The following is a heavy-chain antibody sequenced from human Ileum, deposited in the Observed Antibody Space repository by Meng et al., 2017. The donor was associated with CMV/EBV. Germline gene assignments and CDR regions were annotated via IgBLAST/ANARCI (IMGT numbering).Heavy chain of an antibody. CDR2: IYHGGTT. Sequence: VSGGSINRSGYYWGWFRQSTGKGLEWIGYIYHGGTTYYHPSLRSRVTMSVDTSMNQFSLEMTSATAADTAIYYCVKDLRYYENGLPQWGQGILVTVSS. J-gene: IGHJ4*02. D-gene: IGHD3-22*01. CDR1: GGSINRSGYY. CDR3: VKDLRYYENGLPQ. V-gene: IGHV4-39*07.